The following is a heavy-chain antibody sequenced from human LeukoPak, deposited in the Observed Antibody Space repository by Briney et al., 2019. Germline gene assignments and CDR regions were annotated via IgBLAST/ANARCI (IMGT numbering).Heavy chain of an antibody. Sequence: ASVKVSCKASGYTFTGYYMHWVRQATGQGLEWMGWMNPNSGNTGYAQKFQGRVTMTRNTSISTAYMELSSLRSEDTAVYYCARESYGMDVWGQGTTVTVSS. CDR1: GYTFTGYY. V-gene: IGHV1-8*02. CDR3: ARESYGMDV. CDR2: MNPNSGNT. J-gene: IGHJ6*02.